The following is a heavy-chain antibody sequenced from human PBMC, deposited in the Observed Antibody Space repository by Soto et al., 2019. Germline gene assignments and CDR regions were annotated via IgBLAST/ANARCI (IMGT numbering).Heavy chain of an antibody. J-gene: IGHJ2*01. CDR3: AKDILGGTHPQTWYFDL. CDR1: GFTFDDYA. V-gene: IGHV3-9*01. Sequence: EVQLVESGGGLVQPGRSLRLSCAASGFTFDDYAMHWVRQAPGKGLEWVSGISWNSGSIGYAESVKGRFTISRDNAKNSLYLQMNSLRAEDTALYYCAKDILGGTHPQTWYFDLWGRGTLVTVSS. D-gene: IGHD3-16*01. CDR2: ISWNSGSI.